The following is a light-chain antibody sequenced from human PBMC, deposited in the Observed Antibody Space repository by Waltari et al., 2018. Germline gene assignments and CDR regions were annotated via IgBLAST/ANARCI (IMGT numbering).Light chain of an antibody. CDR1: QTISSY. V-gene: IGKV1-39*01. Sequence: DIQMTQSPSSLSASVGDRVTITCRASQTISSYLNWYQQKPGKAPKFLIYAASSLRSWVPSRFSGSRSGTEFTLTISSLQPEDFATYYCQQTFSTQTTFGQGTRLELK. CDR2: AAS. J-gene: IGKJ5*01. CDR3: QQTFSTQTT.